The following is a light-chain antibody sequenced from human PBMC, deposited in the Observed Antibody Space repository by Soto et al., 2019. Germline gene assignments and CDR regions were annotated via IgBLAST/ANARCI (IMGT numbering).Light chain of an antibody. Sequence: QSVLTQPPSASGTPGQRVTISCSGSSSNIGSNYVYWYQQLPGTAPKLLIYRNNQRPSGVPDRFSGSKSGTSASLAISGLRSEDDADYYCAACDDSLSVVVFGGGTKLTVL. J-gene: IGLJ2*01. CDR3: AACDDSLSVVV. V-gene: IGLV1-47*01. CDR2: RNN. CDR1: SSNIGSNY.